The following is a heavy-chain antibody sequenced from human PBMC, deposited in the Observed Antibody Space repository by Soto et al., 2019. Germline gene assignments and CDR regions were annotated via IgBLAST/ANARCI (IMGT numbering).Heavy chain of an antibody. D-gene: IGHD1-1*01. CDR3: ARARVQGSKAGTKVLVFDY. CDR2: IIPTFGTA. CDR1: GGTFSSYA. J-gene: IGHJ4*02. V-gene: IGHV1-69*01. Sequence: QVQLVQSGAEVKKPGSSVKVSCKASGGTFSSYAITWVRQAPGQGLEWMGGIIPTFGTANYAQKFQGRVTITADESTSTAYMELSSLRSEDTAVYYCARARVQGSKAGTKVLVFDYWGQGTLVTVSS.